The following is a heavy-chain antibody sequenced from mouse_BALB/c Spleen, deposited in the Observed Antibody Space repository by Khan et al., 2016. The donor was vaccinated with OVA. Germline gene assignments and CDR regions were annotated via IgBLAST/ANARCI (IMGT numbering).Heavy chain of an antibody. D-gene: IGHD2-14*01. CDR3: ARFPFYRYDEGYYFMDD. CDR1: GYTFTSYW. J-gene: IGHJ4*01. CDR2: INPSNGRT. V-gene: IGHV1S81*02. Sequence: QVQLQQSGAELVKPGASVKLSCKASGYTFTSYWMHWVKQRPGQGLEWIGEINPSNGRTNYNEKFKSKATLTVDKSSRTAYMQLSGLTSQDSAVYCSARFPFYRYDEGYYFMDDWGQGTSVTVSS.